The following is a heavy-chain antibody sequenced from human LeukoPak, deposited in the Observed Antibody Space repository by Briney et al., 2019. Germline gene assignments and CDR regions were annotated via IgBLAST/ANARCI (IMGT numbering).Heavy chain of an antibody. V-gene: IGHV3-7*01. CDR3: ARDSGVTWYDYYYYYMDV. Sequence: GGSLRLSCVASGFSFSNYWMSWVRQAPGKGLECVASIKQDGSEKYYMDSVKGRFTISRDNAKNSLFLQMNSLRAEDTAVYYCARDSGVTWYDYYYYYMDVWGKGTTVTVSS. D-gene: IGHD4-23*01. CDR1: GFSFSNYW. CDR2: IKQDGSEK. J-gene: IGHJ6*03.